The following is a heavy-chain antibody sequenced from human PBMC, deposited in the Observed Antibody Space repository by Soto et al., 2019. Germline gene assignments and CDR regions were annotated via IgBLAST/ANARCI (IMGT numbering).Heavy chain of an antibody. CDR3: ARDHGYCSSTSCSGHWFDP. CDR1: GGSISSGGYY. J-gene: IGHJ5*02. Sequence: SETLSLTCTVSGGSISSGGYYWSWIRQHPGKGLEWIGYIYYSGSTYYNPSLKSRVTISVDTSKNQFSLKLSSVTAADTAVYYCARDHGYCSSTSCSGHWFDPWGQGTLVTVSS. D-gene: IGHD2-2*01. CDR2: IYYSGST. V-gene: IGHV4-31*03.